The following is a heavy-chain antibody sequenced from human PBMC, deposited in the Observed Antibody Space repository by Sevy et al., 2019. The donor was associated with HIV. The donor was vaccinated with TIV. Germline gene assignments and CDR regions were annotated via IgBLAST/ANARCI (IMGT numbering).Heavy chain of an antibody. CDR3: ARHPLFCAGDCYALDY. Sequence: SETLSLTCTVSGYTTNSMSYYWGWVRQPPGKGLEWIGSVYYTGKTYYNASLKSRVSISIDTSKNQLSLRLTSVTAADTALYYCARHPLFCAGDCYALDYWGQGALVTVSS. CDR1: GYTTNSMSYY. D-gene: IGHD2-21*01. J-gene: IGHJ4*02. CDR2: VYYTGKT. V-gene: IGHV4-39*01.